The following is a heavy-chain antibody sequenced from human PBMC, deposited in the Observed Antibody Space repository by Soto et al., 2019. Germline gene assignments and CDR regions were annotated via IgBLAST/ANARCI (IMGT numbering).Heavy chain of an antibody. D-gene: IGHD6-13*01. CDR2: IKRKTDGGTT. CDR1: GFTFSNAW. Sequence: GGSLRLSCAASGFTFSNAWMSWVRQAPGKGLEWVGRIKRKTDGGTTVYAAPVKGRFTISRDDSKITLYLQMISLKTEDTAVYYCPTWGHTTEAGTDYWGQGTLVTVSS. CDR3: PTWGHTTEAGTDY. V-gene: IGHV3-15*01. J-gene: IGHJ4*02.